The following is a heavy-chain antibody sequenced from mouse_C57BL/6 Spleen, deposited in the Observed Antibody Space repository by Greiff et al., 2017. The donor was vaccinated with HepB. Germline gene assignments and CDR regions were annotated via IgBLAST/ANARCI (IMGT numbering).Heavy chain of an antibody. V-gene: IGHV1-39*01. CDR2: INPNYGTT. J-gene: IGHJ2*01. CDR3: ARSPFITTVGAFDY. CDR1: GYSFTDYN. D-gene: IGHD1-1*01. Sequence: LVESGPELVKPGASVKISCKASGYSFTDYNMNWVKQSNGKSLEWIGVINPNYGTTSYNQKFKGKATLTVDQSSSTAYMQLNSLTSEDSAVYYCARSPFITTVGAFDYWGQGTTLTVSS.